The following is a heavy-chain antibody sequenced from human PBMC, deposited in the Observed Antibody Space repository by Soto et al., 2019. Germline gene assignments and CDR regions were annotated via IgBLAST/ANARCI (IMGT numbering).Heavy chain of an antibody. Sequence: QVQLVESGGGVVQPGRSLRLSCAASGFTFSSYGMHWVRQAPGKGLEWVAVIWYDGSNKYYADSVKGRFTISRDNSKNTLYLQMNSLRAEDTAVYYCARDRGNYCDSTGSFDYWGQGTLVTVSS. J-gene: IGHJ4*02. D-gene: IGHD3-22*01. CDR3: ARDRGNYCDSTGSFDY. CDR1: GFTFSSYG. V-gene: IGHV3-33*01. CDR2: IWYDGSNK.